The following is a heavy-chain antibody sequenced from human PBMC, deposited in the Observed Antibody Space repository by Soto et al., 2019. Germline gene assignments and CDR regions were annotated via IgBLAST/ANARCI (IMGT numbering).Heavy chain of an antibody. CDR1: GYSFTDYH. D-gene: IGHD2-8*01. J-gene: IGHJ6*02. CDR2: INPKSGGT. CDR3: ARGDSSDCSNGVCSFFYNHDMDV. V-gene: IGHV1-2*04. Sequence: ASVKVSCKASGYSFTDYHIHWVRQAPGQGLEWLGRINPKSGGTSTAQKFQGWVTMTTDTSISTASMELTRLTSDDTAIYYCARGDSSDCSNGVCSFFYNHDMDVWGQGTTVTVSS.